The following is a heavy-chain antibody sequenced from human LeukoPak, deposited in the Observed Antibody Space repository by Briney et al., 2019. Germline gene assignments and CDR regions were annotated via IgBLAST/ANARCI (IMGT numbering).Heavy chain of an antibody. V-gene: IGHV5-51*01. D-gene: IGHD6-6*01. CDR3: ARDALVDFYYYYMDV. J-gene: IGHJ6*03. Sequence: GESLKISCKGSGYSFTNYWIGWVRQMPGKGLEWMGIIYPGDSDTRYSSSFQGQVTISADKSISTAYLQWSSLKASDTAMYYCARDALVDFYYYYMDVWGKGTTVTVSS. CDR2: IYPGDSDT. CDR1: GYSFTNYW.